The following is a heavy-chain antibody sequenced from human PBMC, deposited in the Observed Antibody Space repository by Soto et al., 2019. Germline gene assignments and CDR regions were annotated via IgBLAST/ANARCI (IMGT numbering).Heavy chain of an antibody. V-gene: IGHV1-69*13. Sequence: SVKVSCKASGGTFSSYAISWVRQAPGQGLEWMGGIIPIFGTANYAQKFQGRVTITADESTSTAYMELSSLRSEDTAVYYCGRVNSRGYSYGLDYWGQGALVTVSS. J-gene: IGHJ4*02. CDR2: IIPIFGTA. CDR1: GGTFSSYA. CDR3: GRVNSRGYSYGLDY. D-gene: IGHD5-18*01.